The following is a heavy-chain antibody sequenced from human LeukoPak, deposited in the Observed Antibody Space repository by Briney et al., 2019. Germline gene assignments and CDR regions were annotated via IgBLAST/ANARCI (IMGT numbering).Heavy chain of an antibody. CDR3: ARMRIIAVAVYDAFDI. V-gene: IGHV3-33*08. CDR2: IWYDGSNK. D-gene: IGHD6-19*01. CDR1: GFTFSSYA. J-gene: IGHJ3*02. Sequence: QAGGSLRLSCEASGFTFSSYAMHWVRQAPGKGLEWVAVIWYDGSNKYYADSVKGRFTISRDNSKSTLYLQMNSLTDEDTAVYYCARMRIIAVAVYDAFDIWGQGTMVTVSS.